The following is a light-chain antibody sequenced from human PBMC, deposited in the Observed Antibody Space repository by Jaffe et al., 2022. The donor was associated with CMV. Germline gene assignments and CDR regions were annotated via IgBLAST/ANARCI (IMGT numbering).Light chain of an antibody. CDR3: QVWDTTSDLYV. Sequence: SYVLTQPPSVSVAPGKTARITCGGNNIGSKSVYWYQQKPGQAPVLVIYYDTDRPSGIPERFSGSNSGNTATLTISRVEAGDEADYFCQVWDTTSDLYVFGTGTKVTVL. CDR2: YDT. J-gene: IGLJ1*01. CDR1: NIGSKS. V-gene: IGLV3-21*04.